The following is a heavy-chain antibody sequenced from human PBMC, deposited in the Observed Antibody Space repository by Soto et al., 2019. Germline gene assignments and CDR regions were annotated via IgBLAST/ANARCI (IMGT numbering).Heavy chain of an antibody. CDR2: IYPGDSDT. D-gene: IGHD3-22*01. V-gene: IGHV5-51*01. J-gene: IGHJ4*02. CDR1: GFSFHSYW. Sequence: GESLKISCKGSGFSFHSYWIGWVRQMPGKGLEWMGIIYPGDSDTRYSPSFQGQVTISVDKSVSTAYLQWSSLKASDTAMYYCARRGEYKYDSSGYSVGFWGQGTLVTVSS. CDR3: ARRGEYKYDSSGYSVGF.